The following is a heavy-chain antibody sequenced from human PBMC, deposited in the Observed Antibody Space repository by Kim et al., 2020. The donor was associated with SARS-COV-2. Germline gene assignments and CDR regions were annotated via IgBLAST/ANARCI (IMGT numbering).Heavy chain of an antibody. J-gene: IGHJ4*02. CDR1: GFTFSSYA. D-gene: IGHD2-21*02. CDR2: ITVNGGHT. V-gene: IGHV3-23*01. CDR3: AKRGGNSGQFYFDF. Sequence: GGSLRLSCVGSGFTFSSYAMSWVRQAPGTGLEWVSGITVNGGHTYHPDSVKGRFTDSRDDSKNTLYLQMTSLRAEDTAIYYCAKRGGNSGQFYFDFWGQGILVTVSS.